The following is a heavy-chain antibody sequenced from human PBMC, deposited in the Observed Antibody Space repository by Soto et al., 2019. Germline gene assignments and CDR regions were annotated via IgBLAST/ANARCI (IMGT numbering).Heavy chain of an antibody. CDR1: GYSFNTYW. V-gene: IGHV5-51*01. Sequence: PGESLKISCEASGYSFNTYWIGWVRQMPGKGLEWMGIIYPDDSDTRVNPSFQGQVTISADKSITTAYPQWNSLKASDTAMYFCARRRSGDAFDVWGQGTLVTVS. CDR2: IYPDDSDT. D-gene: IGHD1-26*01. CDR3: ARRRSGDAFDV. J-gene: IGHJ3*01.